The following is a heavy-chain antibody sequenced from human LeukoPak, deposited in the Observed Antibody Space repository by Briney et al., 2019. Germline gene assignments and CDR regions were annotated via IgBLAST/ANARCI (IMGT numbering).Heavy chain of an antibody. J-gene: IGHJ5*02. CDR2: IYHSEST. CDR1: GGSISSGGYS. V-gene: IGHV4-30-2*01. Sequence: SETLSLTCAVSGGSISSGGYSWSWIRQPPGKGLEWIGYIYHSESTYYNPSLKSRVTISVDRSKNQFSLKLSSVTAADTAVYYCAREGERYCSSTSCYEGWFDPWGQGTLVTVSS. D-gene: IGHD2-2*01. CDR3: AREGERYCSSTSCYEGWFDP.